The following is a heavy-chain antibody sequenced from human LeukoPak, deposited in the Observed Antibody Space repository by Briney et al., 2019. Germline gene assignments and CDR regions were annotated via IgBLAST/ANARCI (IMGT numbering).Heavy chain of an antibody. CDR1: GYTFTSNY. V-gene: IGHV1-46*01. Sequence: ASVKVSCKSFGYTFTSNYMHWVRQAPGQGPEWMGVISPSGASTTYAQKLQGRVTMTTDTSTSTAYMELRSLRSDDTAVYYCARGGAARCDYWGQGTLVTVSS. CDR3: ARGGAARCDY. CDR2: ISPSGAST. D-gene: IGHD6-6*01. J-gene: IGHJ4*02.